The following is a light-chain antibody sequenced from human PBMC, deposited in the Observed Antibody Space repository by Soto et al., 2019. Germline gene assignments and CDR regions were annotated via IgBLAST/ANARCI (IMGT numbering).Light chain of an antibody. CDR2: DTS. CDR3: QQYSNWPPIT. J-gene: IGKJ5*01. Sequence: VVWQSPGTLSVSLGERATLSCRASQSVSIHLAWYQQKPGQAPRLLIYDTSTRATGIPARFSGSGSGTEFTLTISSLQSEDFAVYYCQQYSNWPPITFGQGTRLEIK. CDR1: QSVSIH. V-gene: IGKV3-15*01.